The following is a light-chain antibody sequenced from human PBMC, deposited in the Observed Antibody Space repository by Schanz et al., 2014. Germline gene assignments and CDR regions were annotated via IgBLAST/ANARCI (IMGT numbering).Light chain of an antibody. V-gene: IGLV4-69*01. CDR2: LNSDGSH. J-gene: IGLJ2*01. CDR1: SGHSTYA. CDR3: ETCDTYFYCV. Sequence: QLVLTQSPSASASLGASVKLTCTLSSGHSTYAIAWHQQQAEKGPRFLMNLNSDGSHSKGDGIPDRFSGSSSGADRYLTISNLQSEDEADYYCETCDTYFYCVFGGGTKLTVL.